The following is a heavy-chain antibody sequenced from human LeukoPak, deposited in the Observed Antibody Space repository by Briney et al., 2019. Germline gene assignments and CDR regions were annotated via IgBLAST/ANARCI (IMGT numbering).Heavy chain of an antibody. D-gene: IGHD6-13*01. CDR3: ARVSSSWYQDWYFDR. Sequence: SETLSLTCTVSGYSISSGDYWGWIRQPPGKGLEWIGSIYHSGRTYYNPSLKSRVTISVDTSKNQVSLILTSVTAADTAVYYCARVSSSWYQDWYFDRWGRGTLVTVSS. CDR1: GYSISSGDY. V-gene: IGHV4-38-2*02. CDR2: IYHSGRT. J-gene: IGHJ2*01.